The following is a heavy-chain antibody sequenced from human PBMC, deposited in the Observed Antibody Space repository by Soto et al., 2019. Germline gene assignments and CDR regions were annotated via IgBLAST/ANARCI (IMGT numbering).Heavy chain of an antibody. Sequence: QVQLVEYGGGVVQPGRSLRIYCAASGFTFSSYAMHWVRQAPGKGLERAAVISYDGSNKYYADSVKGRFTISRDNSKNTMYLHMNSLRAEDTAVYYLARIRERDCDFWSGYYYGMDVWGQGTTVTVSS. CDR2: ISYDGSNK. V-gene: IGHV3-30-3*01. CDR3: ARIRERDCDFWSGYYYGMDV. J-gene: IGHJ6*02. D-gene: IGHD3-3*01. CDR1: GFTFSSYA.